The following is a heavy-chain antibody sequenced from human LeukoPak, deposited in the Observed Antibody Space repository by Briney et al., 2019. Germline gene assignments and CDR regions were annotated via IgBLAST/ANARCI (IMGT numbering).Heavy chain of an antibody. CDR2: ISYDGSNK. CDR3: AKDLGRIQLWFPFDY. V-gene: IGHV3-30*18. CDR1: GFTFSSYG. Sequence: GGSLRLSCAASGFTFSSYGMHWVREAPGKRLEGGAVISYDGSNKYYADSVKGRFTISRDNAKNTLYLQMTSPRADDTAVYYCAKDLGRIQLWFPFDYWGPGTLVTVSS. D-gene: IGHD5-18*01. J-gene: IGHJ4*02.